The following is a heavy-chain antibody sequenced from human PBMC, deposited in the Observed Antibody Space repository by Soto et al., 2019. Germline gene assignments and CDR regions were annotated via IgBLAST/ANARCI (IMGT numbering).Heavy chain of an antibody. CDR1: GFTFSSYG. CDR3: VKDGSSGWPYYYGLDV. D-gene: IGHD6-19*01. V-gene: IGHV3-30*18. J-gene: IGHJ6*02. CDR2: ISYDGRNK. Sequence: QVQLVESGGGGVRPGRSLRLSCAASGFTFSSYGIHWVRQAPGKGLEWVAVISYDGRNKYYADSVKGRFAISRDNSWNTLYLQMSSLRAEDTAVYYCVKDGSSGWPYYYGLDVWGQGTTVTVSS.